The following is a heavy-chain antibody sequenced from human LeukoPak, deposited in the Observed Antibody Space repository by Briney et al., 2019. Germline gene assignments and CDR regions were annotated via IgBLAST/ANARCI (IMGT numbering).Heavy chain of an antibody. Sequence: PGGSLRLSCAASGFTFSSYWMHWVRQAPGKGLVWVSRINSDGSSTSYPDSVKGRFTISRDNAKNTLYPQMNSLRAEDTAVYYCARDNGAAAGDYWGQGTLVTVSS. J-gene: IGHJ4*02. CDR2: INSDGSST. CDR1: GFTFSSYW. CDR3: ARDNGAAAGDY. D-gene: IGHD6-13*01. V-gene: IGHV3-74*01.